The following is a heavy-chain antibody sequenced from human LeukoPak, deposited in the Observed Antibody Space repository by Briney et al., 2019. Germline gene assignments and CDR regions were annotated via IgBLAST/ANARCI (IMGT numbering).Heavy chain of an antibody. CDR1: GGSFSGYY. CDR3: ARTYPYYDFWSGYYTGNWFDP. V-gene: IGHV4-34*01. Sequence: SETLSLTCAVYGGSFSGYYWSWIRQPPGKGLEWIGEINHSGSTNYNPSLKSRVTISVDTSKNQFYLKPSSVTAADTAVYYCARTYPYYDFWSGYYTGNWFDPWGQGTLVTVSS. CDR2: INHSGST. D-gene: IGHD3-3*01. J-gene: IGHJ5*02.